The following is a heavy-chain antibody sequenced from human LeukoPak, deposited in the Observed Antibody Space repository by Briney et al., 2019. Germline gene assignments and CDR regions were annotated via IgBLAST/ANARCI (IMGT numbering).Heavy chain of an antibody. Sequence: GASVKVSCKASGYTFTGYYMHWVRQAPGQGLEWMGWINPNSGGTNYAQKLQGRVTMTTDTSTSTAYMELRSLRSDDTAVYYCARVGRPTRKNTFDYWGQGTLVTVSS. CDR1: GYTFTGYY. CDR2: INPNSGGT. CDR3: ARVGRPTRKNTFDY. J-gene: IGHJ4*02. V-gene: IGHV1-2*02. D-gene: IGHD2-15*01.